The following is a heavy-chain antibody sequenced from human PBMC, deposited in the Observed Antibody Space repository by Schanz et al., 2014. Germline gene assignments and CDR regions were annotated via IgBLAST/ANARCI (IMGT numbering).Heavy chain of an antibody. CDR2: ISSGGGST. CDR3: AASSGWHPSTDY. V-gene: IGHV3-23*01. D-gene: IGHD6-19*01. CDR1: GFSFTTYA. J-gene: IGHJ4*02. Sequence: EVPLLASGGGLVQPGGSLRLSCASSGFSFTTYAMSWVRQAPGKGLEWVSSISSGGGSTYYADSVKGRFTISRDNSKNTLYLQMKSLRAEDTAVYYCAASSGWHPSTDYWGQGTLVTVSS.